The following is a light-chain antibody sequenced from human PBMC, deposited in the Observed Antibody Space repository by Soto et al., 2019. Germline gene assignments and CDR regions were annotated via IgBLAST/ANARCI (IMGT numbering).Light chain of an antibody. CDR2: GVS. CDR1: QSVSSN. V-gene: IGKV3-15*01. CDR3: QQYNNWPPYT. Sequence: EIVMTQSPATLSVSPGERATLSCRASQSVSSNLAWYQQKPRQAPRLLIYGVSTRATGIPARFSGSGSGTEFTLTIRSLQSEDFAVYYCQQYNNWPPYTFGQGTRLELK. J-gene: IGKJ2*01.